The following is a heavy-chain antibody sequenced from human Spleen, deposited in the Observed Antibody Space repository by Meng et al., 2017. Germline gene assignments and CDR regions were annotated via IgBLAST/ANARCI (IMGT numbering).Heavy chain of an antibody. CDR3: ARLGKNWNDFGGGGIDC. J-gene: IGHJ4*02. CDR2: IYPGDSDT. CDR1: GYSFTTYW. V-gene: IGHV5-51*01. Sequence: GESLKISCKGSGYSFTTYWIGWVRQMPGKGLEWMGIIYPGDSDTRYSPSFQGQVTISADKSISTAYLQWSSLKASDTATYYCARLGKNWNDFGGGGIDCWGQGTLVTVSS. D-gene: IGHD1-1*01.